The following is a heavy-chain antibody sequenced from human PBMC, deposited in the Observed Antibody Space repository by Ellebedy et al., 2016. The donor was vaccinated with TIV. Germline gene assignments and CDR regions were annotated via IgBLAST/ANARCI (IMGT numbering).Heavy chain of an antibody. CDR2: IKQDGGVK. D-gene: IGHD3-22*01. V-gene: IGHV3-7*01. J-gene: IGHJ4*02. Sequence: GESLKISXAASGFTFSTYWMSWVRQAPGKGLEWVANIKQDGGVKFYVDSVKGRFTISRDNAKNSLYLQMNSLRADDTAVYYCARGYYTSSGLYFDYWGQGTLVTVSS. CDR1: GFTFSTYW. CDR3: ARGYYTSSGLYFDY.